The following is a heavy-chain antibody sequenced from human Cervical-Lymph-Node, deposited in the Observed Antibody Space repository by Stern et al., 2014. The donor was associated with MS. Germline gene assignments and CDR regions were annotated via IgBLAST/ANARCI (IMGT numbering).Heavy chain of an antibody. Sequence: VQLEESGGGLVKPGGSLRLSCAASGFTFSDYYMSWIRQAPGKGLEWLSFITGDGTAKDYADSVKGRFTISKDNAKNSMYLQMNSLGAEDTAVYYCARGGAYCSGGSCYYYDYWGQGTLVIVSS. J-gene: IGHJ4*02. CDR2: ITGDGTAK. D-gene: IGHD2-15*01. CDR1: GFTFSDYY. V-gene: IGHV3-11*01. CDR3: ARGGAYCSGGSCYYYDY.